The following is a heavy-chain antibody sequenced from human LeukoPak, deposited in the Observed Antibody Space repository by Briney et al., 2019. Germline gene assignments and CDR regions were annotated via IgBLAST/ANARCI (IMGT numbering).Heavy chain of an antibody. V-gene: IGHV1-69*05. Sequence: GSSVKVSCKASGGTSSSYAISWVRQAPGQGLEWMGGIIPIFGTANYAQKFQGRVTITTDESTSTAYMELSSLRSEDTAVYYCARADNYDILTGYYIFDYWGQGTLVTVSS. D-gene: IGHD3-9*01. J-gene: IGHJ4*02. CDR3: ARADNYDILTGYYIFDY. CDR2: IIPIFGTA. CDR1: GGTSSSYA.